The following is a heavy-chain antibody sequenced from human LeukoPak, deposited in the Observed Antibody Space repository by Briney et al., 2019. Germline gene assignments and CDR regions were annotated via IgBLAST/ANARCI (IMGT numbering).Heavy chain of an antibody. Sequence: PSETLSLTCTVSGGSVSSGSYYWSWIRQPPGKGLEWIGYIYYSGSTNYNPSLKSRVTISVDTSKNQFSLKLSSVTAADTAVYYCARGVERITIFGVVTLGAFDIWGQGTMVTVSS. CDR2: IYYSGST. CDR1: GGSVSSGSYY. D-gene: IGHD3-3*01. V-gene: IGHV4-61*01. CDR3: ARGVERITIFGVVTLGAFDI. J-gene: IGHJ3*02.